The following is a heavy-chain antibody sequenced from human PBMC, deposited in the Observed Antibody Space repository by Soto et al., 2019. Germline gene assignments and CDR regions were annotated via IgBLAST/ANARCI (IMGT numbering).Heavy chain of an antibody. CDR2: ISAYNGNT. CDR3: ARQSLGITIFGVVISNWFDP. V-gene: IGHV1-18*01. CDR1: GYTFTSYG. Sequence: QVQLVQSGAEVKKPGASVKVSCKASGYTFTSYGISWVRQAPGQGLEWMGWISAYNGNTNYAQKLQGRVTMTTDTSTSTAYMELRSLRSDDTAVYYCARQSLGITIFGVVISNWFDPWGQGTLVTVSS. D-gene: IGHD3-3*01. J-gene: IGHJ5*02.